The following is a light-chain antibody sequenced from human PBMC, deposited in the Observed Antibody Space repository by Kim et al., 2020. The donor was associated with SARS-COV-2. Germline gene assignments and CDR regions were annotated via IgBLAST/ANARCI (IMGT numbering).Light chain of an antibody. J-gene: IGLJ2*01. Sequence: QSVTISCTGTSSDIGGHNYVSWYQHHPGKAPKLMIFGVTRRPSGVPDRFSGSKSGNTASLTIFGLQAEDEADYYCCSFAGSYILIFGGGTKLTVL. CDR3: CSFAGSYILI. CDR2: GVT. V-gene: IGLV2-11*01. CDR1: SSDIGGHNY.